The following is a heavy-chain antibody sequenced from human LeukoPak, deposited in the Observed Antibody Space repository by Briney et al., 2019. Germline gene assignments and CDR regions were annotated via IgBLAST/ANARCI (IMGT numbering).Heavy chain of an antibody. CDR2: ISSDESST. J-gene: IGHJ4*02. CDR1: GFTFSSYW. V-gene: IGHV3-74*01. Sequence: GGSLRLSCAASGFTFSSYWMHWVRQDPGKGLVWVSRISSDESSTSYADSVKGRFTISRDNAKNTLYLQMNSLRADDTALYYCARGGHHYHSSGYYGGTNFDYWGQGTLVTVSS. D-gene: IGHD3-22*01. CDR3: ARGGHHYHSSGYYGGTNFDY.